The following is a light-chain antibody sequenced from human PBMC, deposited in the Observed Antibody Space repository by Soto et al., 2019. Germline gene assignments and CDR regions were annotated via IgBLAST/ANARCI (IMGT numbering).Light chain of an antibody. CDR2: EVN. J-gene: IGLJ1*01. CDR1: SSNIGSNF. Sequence: QPVLTQPPSASGTPGQRVTISCSGSSSNIGSNFVYWYQHLPGTAPKLMIYEVNKRPSGVPDRFSGSKSGNTASLTVSGLQAEDEADYYCSSYAGSSNVFGTGTKLTVL. CDR3: SSYAGSSNV. V-gene: IGLV1-47*01.